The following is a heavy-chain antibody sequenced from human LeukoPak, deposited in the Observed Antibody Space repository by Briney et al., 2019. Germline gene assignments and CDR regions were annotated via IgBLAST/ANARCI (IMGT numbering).Heavy chain of an antibody. V-gene: IGHV1-58*01. Sequence: SVKVSCKASGFTFTSSAVQWVRQARGQRLEWIGWIVVGSGNTNYAQKFQERVTITRDMSTSTAYMELSSLRSEDTAVYCCAAEVDYYDSSGYYSPWYTPERWGQGTLVTVSS. CDR3: AAEVDYYDSSGYYSPWYTPER. J-gene: IGHJ4*02. CDR2: IVVGSGNT. D-gene: IGHD3-22*01. CDR1: GFTFTSSA.